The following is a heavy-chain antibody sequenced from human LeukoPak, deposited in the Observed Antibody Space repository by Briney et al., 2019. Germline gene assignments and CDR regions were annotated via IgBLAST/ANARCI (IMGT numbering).Heavy chain of an antibody. CDR3: ARERTYTDFWSGYYA. CDR1: GYTFTDYY. Sequence: GATVKVSCKASGYTFTDYYMHWVRQAPGQGPEWMGWISPNSGDTNYALKFQGRVTMTRDTSISTAYMELSRLRFDDTAVYYCARERTYTDFWSGYYAWGQGTLVTVSS. J-gene: IGHJ5*02. CDR2: ISPNSGDT. V-gene: IGHV1-2*02. D-gene: IGHD3-3*01.